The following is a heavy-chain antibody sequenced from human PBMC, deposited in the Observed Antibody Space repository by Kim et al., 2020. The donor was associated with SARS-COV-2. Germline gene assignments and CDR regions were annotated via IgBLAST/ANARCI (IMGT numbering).Heavy chain of an antibody. J-gene: IGHJ4*02. D-gene: IGHD6-6*01. Sequence: ADAWKGRVTISRDNAKNSLYLQMNSLRPEDTALYYCAKDISARPRVDFDYWGQGTLVTVSS. V-gene: IGHV3-9*01. CDR3: AKDISARPRVDFDY.